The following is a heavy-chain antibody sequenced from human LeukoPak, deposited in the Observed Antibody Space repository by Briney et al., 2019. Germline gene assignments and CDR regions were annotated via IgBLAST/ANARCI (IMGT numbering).Heavy chain of an antibody. Sequence: PGGSLRLSCAASGFTFSAYSMSWVRQAPGKGLEWVSAISGSGGSTYYADSVKGRFTISRDNSKNTLYLQMNSLRAEDTAVYYCAKDGHPAAYYDSSGYGYYYGMDVWGQGTTVTVSS. D-gene: IGHD3-22*01. V-gene: IGHV3-23*01. CDR1: GFTFSAYS. J-gene: IGHJ6*02. CDR2: ISGSGGST. CDR3: AKDGHPAAYYDSSGYGYYYGMDV.